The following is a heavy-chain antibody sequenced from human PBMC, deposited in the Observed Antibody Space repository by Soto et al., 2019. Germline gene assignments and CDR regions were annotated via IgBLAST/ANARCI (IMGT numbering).Heavy chain of an antibody. CDR3: ARGLFDWLLDY. V-gene: IGHV4-31*03. CDR2: IYYSGST. CDR1: GGSISSGNYY. D-gene: IGHD3-9*01. Sequence: QVQLQESGPGLVKPSQTLSLTCTVSGGSISSGNYYWTWIRQHPGKGLEWIGYIYYSGSTNYNPSLKSRVMMSLDMSKNQFSLKVNSVTAADTAVYYCARGLFDWLLDYWGQGTLVTVSS. J-gene: IGHJ4*02.